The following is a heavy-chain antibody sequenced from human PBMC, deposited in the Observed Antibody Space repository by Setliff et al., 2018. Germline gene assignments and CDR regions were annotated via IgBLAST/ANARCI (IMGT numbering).Heavy chain of an antibody. J-gene: IGHJ4*02. D-gene: IGHD5-12*01. Sequence: SETLSLTCSVSGGSISPYYWSWIRQSPGTRLEFIAHVRYNGRADYNPSLKSRASISIDTSKNQFSLKLSSVTAADTAVYYCARAPGRRSGYDPYYFDYWGQGTLVTVSS. CDR3: ARAPGRRSGYDPYYFDY. V-gene: IGHV4-59*01. CDR2: VRYNGRA. CDR1: GGSISPYY.